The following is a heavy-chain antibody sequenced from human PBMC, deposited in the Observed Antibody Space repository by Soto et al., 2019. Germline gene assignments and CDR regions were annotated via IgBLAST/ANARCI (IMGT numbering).Heavy chain of an antibody. V-gene: IGHV3-30*18. CDR3: AKDGASYYYYGMDV. CDR2: ISYDGSNK. Sequence: QVQLVESGGGVVQPGRSLRLSCAASGFTFSSYGMHWVRQAPGKGLEWVAVISYDGSNKYYADSVKGRFTISRDNSKNTLYLQMNSLRAQDTAVYYCAKDGASYYYYGMDVWGQRTTVTVSS. CDR1: GFTFSSYG. J-gene: IGHJ6*02. D-gene: IGHD3-10*01.